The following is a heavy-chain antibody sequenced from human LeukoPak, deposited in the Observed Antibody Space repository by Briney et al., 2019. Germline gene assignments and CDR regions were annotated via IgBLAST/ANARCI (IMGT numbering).Heavy chain of an antibody. CDR3: ARHGHEGVVTDQGIHHFDY. J-gene: IGHJ4*02. CDR1: GGSISSSNDY. V-gene: IGHV4-61*02. Sequence: PSQTLSLTCNVSGGSISSSNDYWSWIRQPAGTGLEWIGRIHTSGSTNYNPSLKSRVTISVDTSKNQFSLKLSSVTAADTAVYYCARHGHEGVVTDQGIHHFDYWGQGTLVTVSS. D-gene: IGHD2-21*02. CDR2: IHTSGST.